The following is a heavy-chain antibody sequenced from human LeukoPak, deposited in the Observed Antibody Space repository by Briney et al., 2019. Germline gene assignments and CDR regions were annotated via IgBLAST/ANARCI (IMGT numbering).Heavy chain of an antibody. CDR1: GFTFSSSA. CDR2: ISGSGERT. J-gene: IGHJ5*02. CDR3: AKVKYDYGDPVGWFDP. V-gene: IGHV3-23*01. Sequence: GGSLRLSCVASGFTFSSSALTWVRQVPGKGLEWVSHISGSGERTYYADSVRGRFTSSRDNSKNTLFLQMNSLRVEDTAVYYCAKVKYDYGDPVGWFDPWGQGTLVTVSP. D-gene: IGHD4-17*01.